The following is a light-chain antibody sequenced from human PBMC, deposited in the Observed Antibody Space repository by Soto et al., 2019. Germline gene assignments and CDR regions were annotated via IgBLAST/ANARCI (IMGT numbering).Light chain of an antibody. CDR1: QDISNF. CDR2: DAS. V-gene: IGKV1-5*01. J-gene: IGKJ2*01. CDR3: QHHDDYIHET. Sequence: DNQMTQSPSTLSASVGDRVIISCRASQDISNFLAWYQHKPVKATKLLIYDASTLQTGVTSRFRGSGFGTEYTITISGMQPDDFATYHCQHHDDYIHETFGQWTKVEIK.